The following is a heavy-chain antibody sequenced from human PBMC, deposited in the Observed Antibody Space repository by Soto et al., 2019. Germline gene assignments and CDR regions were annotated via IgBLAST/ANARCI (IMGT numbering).Heavy chain of an antibody. CDR1: GGSFSGYY. Sequence: QVQLQQWGAGLLKPSETLSLTCAVYGGSFSGYYWSWIRQPPGKGLEWLGEINHSGSTNYNPSLKSRVTISVDQSKNQFSLKLSSVTAADAAVYYCARVVSVTTCGSSHYFDYWGQGTLVTVSS. J-gene: IGHJ4*02. CDR2: INHSGST. CDR3: ARVVSVTTCGSSHYFDY. D-gene: IGHD4-17*01. V-gene: IGHV4-34*01.